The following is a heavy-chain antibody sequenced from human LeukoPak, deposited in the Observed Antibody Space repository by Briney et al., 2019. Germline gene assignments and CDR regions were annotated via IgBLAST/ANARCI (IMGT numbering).Heavy chain of an antibody. CDR1: GGTFSSYA. CDR3: ARVRIAAAGFDY. D-gene: IGHD6-13*01. V-gene: IGHV1-69*06. Sequence: PWASVKVSCKASGGTFSSYAISWVRQAPGQGLEWMGGIIPIFGTANYAQEFQGRVTITADKSTSTAYMELSSLRSEDTAVYYCARVRIAAAGFDYWGQGTLVTVSS. CDR2: IIPIFGTA. J-gene: IGHJ4*02.